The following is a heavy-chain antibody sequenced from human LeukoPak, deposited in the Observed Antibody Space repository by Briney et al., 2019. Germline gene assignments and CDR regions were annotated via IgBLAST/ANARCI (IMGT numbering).Heavy chain of an antibody. J-gene: IGHJ4*02. CDR3: ARTTVVAKYFDY. D-gene: IGHD4-23*01. V-gene: IGHV4-31*03. Sequence: SETLSLTCTVSGGSISNGDHYWSWIRQHPGTGLEWIGHIYYSGSTYYNPSLKSRLTISVDTSKNQFSLKLSSVTAADTAVYYCARTTVVAKYFDYWGQGTLVTVSS. CDR1: GGSISNGDHY. CDR2: IYYSGST.